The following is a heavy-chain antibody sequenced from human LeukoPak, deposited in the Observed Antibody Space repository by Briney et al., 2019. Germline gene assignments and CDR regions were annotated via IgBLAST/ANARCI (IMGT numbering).Heavy chain of an antibody. D-gene: IGHD3-3*01. Sequence: GGSLRLSCAASGFTFSDYYMSWIRQAPGKGLEWVSYISSSSSTIYYADSVKGRFTISRDNAKNSLYLQMNSLGAEDTAVYYCARDSGDFWSGYYFYFDYWGQGTLVTVSS. J-gene: IGHJ4*02. CDR2: ISSSSSTI. CDR3: ARDSGDFWSGYYFYFDY. V-gene: IGHV3-11*04. CDR1: GFTFSDYY.